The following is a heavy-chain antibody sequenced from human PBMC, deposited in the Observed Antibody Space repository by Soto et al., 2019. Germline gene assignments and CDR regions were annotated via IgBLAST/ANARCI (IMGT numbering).Heavy chain of an antibody. Sequence: GGSLRLSCAASGFTFSSYAMSWVRQAPGKGLEWVSAISGSGGSTYYADSVKGRFTISRDNSKNTLYLQMNSLRAEDTAVYYCAKDVGGYDYEFKTFDYWGQGTLVTVSS. D-gene: IGHD5-12*01. CDR2: ISGSGGST. CDR3: AKDVGGYDYEFKTFDY. CDR1: GFTFSSYA. J-gene: IGHJ4*02. V-gene: IGHV3-23*01.